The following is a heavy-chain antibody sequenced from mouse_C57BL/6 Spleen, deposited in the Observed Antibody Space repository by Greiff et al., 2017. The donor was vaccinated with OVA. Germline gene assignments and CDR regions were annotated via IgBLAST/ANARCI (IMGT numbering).Heavy chain of an antibody. D-gene: IGHD3-2*02. CDR1: GYTFTSYW. CDR2: IYPGSGST. J-gene: IGHJ3*01. Sequence: QVHVKQPGAELVKPGASVKMSCKASGYTFTSYWITWVKQRPGQGLEWIGDIYPGSGSTNYNEKFKSKATLTVDTSSSTAYMQLSSLTSEDSAVYYCARDSSGYEAWFAYWGQGTLVTVSA. CDR3: ARDSSGYEAWFAY. V-gene: IGHV1-55*01.